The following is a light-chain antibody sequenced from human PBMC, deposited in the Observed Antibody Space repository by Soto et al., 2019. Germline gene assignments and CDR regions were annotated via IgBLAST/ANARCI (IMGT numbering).Light chain of an antibody. Sequence: EIVLTQSPGTLSLSPGERATLSCRASQSVSSSYLAWYQQKPGQAPRLLIYGASSRATGIPDRFSGSGSVTDFTLTISRLEPEYFAVYYCHQYGSSPWTFGQGNKVEIK. V-gene: IGKV3-20*01. CDR1: QSVSSSY. CDR3: HQYGSSPWT. J-gene: IGKJ1*01. CDR2: GAS.